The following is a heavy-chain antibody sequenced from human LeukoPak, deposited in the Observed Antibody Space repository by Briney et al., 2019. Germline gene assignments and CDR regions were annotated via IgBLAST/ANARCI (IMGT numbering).Heavy chain of an antibody. V-gene: IGHV3-66*02. Sequence: PGGSLRLSCAASGLTVSSNHMTWVRQAPGKGLEWVSVIYSGGSTYYADSVKGRFTISRDNSKNTLHLQMNSLGPEDTAVYYCARGQIELDYWGQGTLVTVSS. CDR3: ARGQIELDY. CDR2: IYSGGST. CDR1: GLTVSSNH. J-gene: IGHJ4*02.